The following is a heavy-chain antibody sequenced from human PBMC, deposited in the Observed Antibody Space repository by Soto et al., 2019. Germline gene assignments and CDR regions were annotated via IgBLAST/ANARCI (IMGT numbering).Heavy chain of an antibody. Sequence: SETLSLTCTVSGGSISSSSYYWGWIRQPPGKGLEWIGSIYYSGSTYYNPSLKSRVTISVDTSKNQFSLKLSSVTAADTAVYYCARHVNEWLWLKPKDYDILTGYYAHAFDIWGQGTMVTVSS. CDR3: ARHVNEWLWLKPKDYDILTGYYAHAFDI. CDR1: GGSISSSSYY. CDR2: IYYSGST. J-gene: IGHJ3*02. D-gene: IGHD3-9*01. V-gene: IGHV4-39*01.